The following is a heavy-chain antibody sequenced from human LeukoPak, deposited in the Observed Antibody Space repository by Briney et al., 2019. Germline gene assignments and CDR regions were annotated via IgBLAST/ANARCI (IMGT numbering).Heavy chain of an antibody. Sequence: PSETLSLTCTVSGGSISSYYWSWIRQPPGKGLEWIGYIYYSGSTNYNPSLKSRVTISVDTSKNQFSLKLSSVTAADTAVYYCARDGKLSYDFWSGYFTEAYNAFDIWGQGTMVTVSS. V-gene: IGHV4-59*01. CDR3: ARDGKLSYDFWSGYFTEAYNAFDI. CDR1: GGSISSYY. J-gene: IGHJ3*02. D-gene: IGHD3-3*01. CDR2: IYYSGST.